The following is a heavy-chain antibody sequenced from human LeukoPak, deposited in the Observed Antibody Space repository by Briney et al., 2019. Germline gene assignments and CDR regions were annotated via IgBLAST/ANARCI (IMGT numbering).Heavy chain of an antibody. CDR1: GFIVNNKY. Sequence: GGSLRFSCAVSGFIVNNKYMTRVRQAPGKGLEWVSVIYEGGSSDYADSVKGRFSVSRDDSKNTVYLQMNSLRAEDTALYYCASYNQRLSNWFFDLWGRGTLVTVSS. CDR2: IYEGGSS. V-gene: IGHV3-53*01. J-gene: IGHJ2*01. CDR3: ASYNQRLSNWFFDL. D-gene: IGHD6-25*01.